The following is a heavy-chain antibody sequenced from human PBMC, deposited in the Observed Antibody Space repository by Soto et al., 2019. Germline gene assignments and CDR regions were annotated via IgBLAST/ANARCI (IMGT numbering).Heavy chain of an antibody. CDR2: INQSGST. CDR3: ATGPGAARRVYYYYYMDV. Sequence: SETLSLTYGVYGGSFSGYYWSWIRQPPGKGVEWIGEINQSGSTKYNPSLKSRVTISVGTSKNQFSLKLSSVTAADTAVYYCATGPGAARRVYYYYYMDVWGQGITVTVSS. J-gene: IGHJ6*02. CDR1: GGSFSGYY. D-gene: IGHD6-6*01. V-gene: IGHV4-34*01.